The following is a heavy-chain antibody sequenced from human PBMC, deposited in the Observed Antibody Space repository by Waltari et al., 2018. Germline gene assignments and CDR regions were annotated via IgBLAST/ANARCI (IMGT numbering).Heavy chain of an antibody. CDR2: IDGPTTNT. Sequence: DVHLLESGGSLVQPGGSLSLSCVASGFTFRNYAMSWVRQSPGKGLGWVSHIDGPTTNTHYADSVKGRFTISRDNSRNTVYLQMNSLTADDSAVYFCATWITAHFDYWGQGTLVTVSS. J-gene: IGHJ4*02. V-gene: IGHV3-23*01. CDR3: ATWITAHFDY. CDR1: GFTFRNYA. D-gene: IGHD2-2*03.